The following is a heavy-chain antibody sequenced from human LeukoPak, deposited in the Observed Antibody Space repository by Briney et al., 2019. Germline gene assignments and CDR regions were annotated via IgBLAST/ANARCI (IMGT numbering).Heavy chain of an antibody. Sequence: PGGSLRLSCAASGFSVSINYMSWVRQAPGKGLEWVSVIYSDATTYYADSVEGRFTISRDNSKNTLYLQMNSLRAEDTAVYYCARDPPPYNEYPGFWGQGTLVTVSS. CDR2: IYSDATT. D-gene: IGHD1-14*01. V-gene: IGHV3-66*01. CDR3: ARDPPPYNEYPGF. J-gene: IGHJ4*02. CDR1: GFSVSINY.